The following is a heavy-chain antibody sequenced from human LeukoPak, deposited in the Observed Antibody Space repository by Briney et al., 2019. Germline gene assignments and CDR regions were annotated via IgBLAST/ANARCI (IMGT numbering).Heavy chain of an antibody. D-gene: IGHD2-2*02. CDR2: IYYSGST. V-gene: IGHV4-39*01. J-gene: IGHJ6*02. Sequence: SGTLSLTCTVSGGSISSSSYYWGWIRQPPGKGLEWIGSIYYSGSTYYNPSLKSRVTISVDTSKNQFSLKLSSVTAADTAVYYCASLGYCSSTSCYNRWYYYYYYGMDVWGQGTTVTVSS. CDR1: GGSISSSSYY. CDR3: ASLGYCSSTSCYNRWYYYYYYGMDV.